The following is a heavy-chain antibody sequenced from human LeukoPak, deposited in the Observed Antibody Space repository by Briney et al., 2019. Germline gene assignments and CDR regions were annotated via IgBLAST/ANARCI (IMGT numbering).Heavy chain of an antibody. D-gene: IGHD3-22*01. CDR3: ARSGYHYYDSSGYTFDY. Sequence: PSETLSLTCTVSGGSISSYYWSWIRQPPGKGLEWIGYIYYSGSTNYNPSLKSRVTISVDTSKNQFSLKLSSVTAADTAVYYCARSGYHYYDSSGYTFDYWGQGTLVTVSS. J-gene: IGHJ4*02. V-gene: IGHV4-59*08. CDR2: IYYSGST. CDR1: GGSISSYY.